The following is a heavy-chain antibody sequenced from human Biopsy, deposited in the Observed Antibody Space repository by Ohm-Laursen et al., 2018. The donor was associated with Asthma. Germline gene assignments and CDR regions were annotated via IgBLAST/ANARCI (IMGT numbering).Heavy chain of an antibody. CDR3: ARTFHFWSPYHAEHYQL. Sequence: LSCAASGFTFGDYWMSWVRQVPGKGLEWVANIKHDGTEKNHVDSLKGRSTISRDNAKNSLYLQMNSLRAEDTAVYYCARTFHFWSPYHAEHYQLWGQGTLVTVPS. D-gene: IGHD3-3*02. CDR1: GFTFGDYW. CDR2: IKHDGTEK. J-gene: IGHJ1*01. V-gene: IGHV3-7*01.